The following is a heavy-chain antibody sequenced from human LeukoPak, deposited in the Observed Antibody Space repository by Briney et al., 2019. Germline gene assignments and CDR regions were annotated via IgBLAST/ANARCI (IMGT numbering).Heavy chain of an antibody. D-gene: IGHD1-26*01. CDR3: AKSHLPNSYSGTYYCDY. J-gene: IGHJ4*02. Sequence: GGSLRLSCAASGFTFSSYGMHWVRQAPAKGLEWLAFIRYDETKTFYGDSVRGRFTISRDNSKNTLYLQMNSLRAEDTAVYYCAKSHLPNSYSGTYYCDYWGQGTQVTVSS. V-gene: IGHV3-30*02. CDR2: IRYDETKT. CDR1: GFTFSSYG.